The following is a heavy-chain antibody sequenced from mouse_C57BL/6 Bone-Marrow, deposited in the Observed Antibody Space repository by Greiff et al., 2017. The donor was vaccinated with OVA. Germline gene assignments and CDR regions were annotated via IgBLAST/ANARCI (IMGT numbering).Heavy chain of an antibody. V-gene: IGHV1-52*01. D-gene: IGHD2-4*01. CDR1: GYTFTSYW. Sequence: QVQLQQPGAELVRPGSSVKLSCKASGYTFTSYWMHWVKQRPIQGLEWIGNIDPSDSETHYNQKFKDKATLTVDKSSSTAYMQLSSLTSEDSAVYYCARGGWDYGFAYWGQVTLVTVSA. J-gene: IGHJ3*01. CDR2: IDPSDSET. CDR3: ARGGWDYGFAY.